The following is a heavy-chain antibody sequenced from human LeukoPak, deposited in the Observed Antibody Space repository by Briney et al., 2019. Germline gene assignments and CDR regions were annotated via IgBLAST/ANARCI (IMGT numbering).Heavy chain of an antibody. CDR3: AKAASLRLFYY. J-gene: IGHJ4*02. CDR1: GYTYSRYA. CDR2: ISGSGGST. Sequence: GGSLRLSCAASGYTYSRYAMRWVRDAPGKGLEWVSSISGSGGSTYYAGSVKGWFAISRDNSKHTPYLQMNSLSAEDTAGYYCAKAASLRLFYYWGKGTLVTVSS. V-gene: IGHV3-23*01. D-gene: IGHD2-21*01.